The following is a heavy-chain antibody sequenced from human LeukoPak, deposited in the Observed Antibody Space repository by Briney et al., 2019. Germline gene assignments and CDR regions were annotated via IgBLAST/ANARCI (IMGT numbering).Heavy chain of an antibody. J-gene: IGHJ4*02. CDR2: ICSNWGST. CDR3: ARDLSPPGYCSSTSCSSFDY. CDR1: GFTLSSYS. V-gene: IGHV3-64*01. D-gene: IGHD2-2*01. Sequence: GGALRLSCAASGFTLSSYSMHWVRQAPGEGLGYVFAICSNWGSTYYANSVKGRFTISRDNAKNSLYLQMNSLRAEDTAVYYCARDLSPPGYCSSTSCSSFDYWGQGTLVTVSS.